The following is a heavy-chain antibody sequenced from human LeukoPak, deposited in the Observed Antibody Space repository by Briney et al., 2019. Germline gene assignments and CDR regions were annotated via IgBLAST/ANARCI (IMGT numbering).Heavy chain of an antibody. D-gene: IGHD3-22*01. CDR2: IYTSGTT. V-gene: IGHV4-4*07. J-gene: IGHJ2*01. Sequence: SETLSLTCTVSGGSINNYYWSWIRQPAGKGLEWIGCIYTSGTTNYNPSLKSRVTMSVDTSKNQFSLKLTSVTAADTAVYYCARDLHYYDSSGYYSYWYFDLWGRGTLVTVSS. CDR1: GGSINNYY. CDR3: ARDLHYYDSSGYYSYWYFDL.